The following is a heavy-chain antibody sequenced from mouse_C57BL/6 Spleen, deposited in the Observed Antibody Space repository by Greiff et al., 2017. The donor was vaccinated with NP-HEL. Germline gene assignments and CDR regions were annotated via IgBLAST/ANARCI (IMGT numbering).Heavy chain of an antibody. CDR3: ARGRGYFDV. CDR1: GYTFTSYW. V-gene: IGHV1-69*01. J-gene: IGHJ1*03. Sequence: VQLQQSGAELVMPGASVKLSCKASGYTFTSYWMHWVKQRPGQGLEWIGEIDPSDSYTNYNQKFKGKSTLTVDKSSSTAYMQLSSLTSEDSAVYYCARGRGYFDVWGTGTTVTVSS. CDR2: IDPSDSYT.